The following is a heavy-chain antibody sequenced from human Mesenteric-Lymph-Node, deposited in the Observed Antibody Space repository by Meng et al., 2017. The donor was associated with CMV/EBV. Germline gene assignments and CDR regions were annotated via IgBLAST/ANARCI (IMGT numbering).Heavy chain of an antibody. Sequence: ASVKVSCKASGYTFTSYDINWVRQATGQGLEWMGWMNPNSGNTGYAQKFQGTVTMTRNTSITTAYMELSSLRSEDTAVYYCAKHNKFGVVIADYYYYYGMDVWGQGTTVTVSS. D-gene: IGHD3-3*01. CDR3: AKHNKFGVVIADYYYYYGMDV. V-gene: IGHV1-8*01. J-gene: IGHJ6*02. CDR2: MNPNSGNT. CDR1: GYTFTSYD.